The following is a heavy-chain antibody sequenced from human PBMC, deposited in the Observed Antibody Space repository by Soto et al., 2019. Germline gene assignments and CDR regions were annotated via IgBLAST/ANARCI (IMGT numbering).Heavy chain of an antibody. D-gene: IGHD5-18*01. CDR1: GFTFSSYA. V-gene: IGHV3-30-3*01. J-gene: IGHJ2*01. CDR3: ARDPLWGTAMVLWYFDL. CDR2: ISYDGSNK. Sequence: QVQLVESGGGVVQPGRSLRLSCAASGFTFSSYAMHWVRQAPGKGLEWVAVISYDGSNKYYADSVKGRFTISRDNSSNTRYLQMNSLRAEDTAVNYCARDPLWGTAMVLWYFDLWGRGTLVTVSS.